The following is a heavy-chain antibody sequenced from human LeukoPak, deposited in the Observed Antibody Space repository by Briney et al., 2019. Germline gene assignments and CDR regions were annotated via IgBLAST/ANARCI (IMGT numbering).Heavy chain of an antibody. V-gene: IGHV1-2*02. CDR1: GYTFTGYY. CDR3: ARDSDSSGPGTFDY. D-gene: IGHD3-22*01. CDR2: INPNSGGT. Sequence: GASVKLSCKASGYTFTGYYMHWVRQAPGQGLEWIGWINPNSGGTNYAQKFQGRVTMPRDTSISTAYMELSRLRSNDTAVYYCARDSDSSGPGTFDYWGQGTLVTVS. J-gene: IGHJ4*02.